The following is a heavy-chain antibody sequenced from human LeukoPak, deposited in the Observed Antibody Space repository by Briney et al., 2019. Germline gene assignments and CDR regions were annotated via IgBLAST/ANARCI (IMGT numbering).Heavy chain of an antibody. V-gene: IGHV4-59*01. CDR1: TDSTNTYY. CDR2: IYHSGST. J-gene: IGHJ4*02. CDR3: VRLRWELLAPYFDH. Sequence: SSETLSLTCSVSTDSTNTYYWSWIRQSPGKGLQWIGHIYHSGSTDYNPSFTSRVTISVDMSKKAFSLKLTSVTVADTVMYYCVRLRWELLAPYFDHWGQGAFVIVSS. D-gene: IGHD2-15*01.